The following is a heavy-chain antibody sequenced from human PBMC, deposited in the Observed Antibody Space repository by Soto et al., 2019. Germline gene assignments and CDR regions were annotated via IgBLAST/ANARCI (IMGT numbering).Heavy chain of an antibody. CDR3: ARDEMIVVGSHYYYYGMDV. CDR1: GGSISSYY. CDR2: IYTSGST. J-gene: IGHJ6*02. Sequence: SETLSLTCTVSGGSISSYYWSWIRQPAGKGLEWIGRIYTSGSTNYNPSLKSRVTMSVDTSENQFSLKLSSVTAADTAVYYCARDEMIVVGSHYYYYGMDVWGQGTTVTVSS. D-gene: IGHD3-22*01. V-gene: IGHV4-4*07.